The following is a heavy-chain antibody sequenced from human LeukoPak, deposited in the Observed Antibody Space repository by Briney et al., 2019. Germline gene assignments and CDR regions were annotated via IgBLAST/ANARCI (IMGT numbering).Heavy chain of an antibody. CDR1: GFTFSSYA. J-gene: IGHJ4*02. D-gene: IGHD2-21*01. V-gene: IGHV3-23*01. Sequence: GGSLRLSCAASGFTFSSYAMSWVRQAPGKGLEWVSAISGSGGSTYYADSVKGRFTISRDNSKNTLYLQMNSLRAEDTAVYYCAKDLSPYCGGDCYSDYWGQGTLVTVSS. CDR3: AKDLSPYCGGDCYSDY. CDR2: ISGSGGST.